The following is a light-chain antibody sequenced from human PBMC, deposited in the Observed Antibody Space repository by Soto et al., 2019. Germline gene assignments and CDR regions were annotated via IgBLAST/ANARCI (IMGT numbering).Light chain of an antibody. CDR2: DVS. J-gene: IGLJ1*01. V-gene: IGLV2-14*01. CDR3: SSYTSSSTLPYV. Sequence: QSALTQPASVSGSPGQSITISCTGTSSDVGGYNYVSWYQQHPGKAPKLMIYDVSNRPSGVSNRFSGSKSGNTASLTISGLQAEDEADYYCSSYTSSSTLPYVFGTGDQGHRP. CDR1: SSDVGGYNY.